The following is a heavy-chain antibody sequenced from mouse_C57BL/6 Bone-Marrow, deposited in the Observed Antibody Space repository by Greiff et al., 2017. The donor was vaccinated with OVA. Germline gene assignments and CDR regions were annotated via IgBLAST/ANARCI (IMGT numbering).Heavy chain of an antibody. CDR1: GYSFTGYY. CDR3: ARDLGFDY. CDR2: INPSTGGT. Sequence: EVQVVESGPELVKPGASVKISCKASGYSFTGYYMNWVKQSPEKSLEWIGEINPSTGGTTYNQKFKAKATLTVDKSSSTAYMQLKSLTSEDSAVYYCARDLGFDYWGQGTTLTVSS. J-gene: IGHJ2*01. V-gene: IGHV1-42*01. D-gene: IGHD4-1*01.